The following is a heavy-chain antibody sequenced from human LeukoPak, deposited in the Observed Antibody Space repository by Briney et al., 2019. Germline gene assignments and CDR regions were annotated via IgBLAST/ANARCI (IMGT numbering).Heavy chain of an antibody. CDR1: GFPVXXXA. J-gene: IGHJ4*02. CDR2: IYGNGGGI. V-gene: IGHV3-23*01. D-gene: IGHD2-15*01. CDR3: AKDRLPDGRWSLDY. Sequence: GGSLRLSCAASGFPVXXXAMNWVRQAPGXGLEXXXGIYGNGGGIQYADSVKGRFTISRDNSKNTLYLQMNSLRAEDTALYYCAKDRLPDGRWSLDYWGQGTLVTVSS.